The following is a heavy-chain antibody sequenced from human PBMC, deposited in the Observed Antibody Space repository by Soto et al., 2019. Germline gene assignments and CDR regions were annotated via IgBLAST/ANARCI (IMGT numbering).Heavy chain of an antibody. CDR3: ASGRYSYGYRWFDP. V-gene: IGHV1-3*01. Sequence: QVQLVQSGAEVKKPGASVKVSCKASGYTFTSYAMHWVRQAPGQRLEWMGWINAGNGNTKYSQKFQGRVTLTRDTAASTAYMELSSLRSEDTAVYYCASGRYSYGYRWFDPWGQGTLVTVSS. CDR1: GYTFTSYA. D-gene: IGHD5-18*01. J-gene: IGHJ5*02. CDR2: INAGNGNT.